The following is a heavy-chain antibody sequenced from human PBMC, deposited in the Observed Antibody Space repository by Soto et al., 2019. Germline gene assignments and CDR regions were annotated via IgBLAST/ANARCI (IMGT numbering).Heavy chain of an antibody. Sequence: EVQLVESGGGLVKPGGSLRLSCAASGFTFSSYSMNWVRQAPGKGLEWVSSISSSSSYIYYADSVKGRFTISRDNAKNSLYVQMNSLRAEDTAVYYCARVRVGATPYFDYWGQGTLVTVSS. D-gene: IGHD1-26*01. CDR3: ARVRVGATPYFDY. CDR1: GFTFSSYS. V-gene: IGHV3-21*01. CDR2: ISSSSSYI. J-gene: IGHJ4*02.